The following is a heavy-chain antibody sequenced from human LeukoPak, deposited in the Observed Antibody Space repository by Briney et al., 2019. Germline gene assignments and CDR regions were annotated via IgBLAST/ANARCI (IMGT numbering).Heavy chain of an antibody. D-gene: IGHD6-19*01. CDR1: GFTFSSYS. V-gene: IGHV3-21*01. CDR3: ARYSSGWYERGFDY. J-gene: IGHJ4*02. CDR2: ISGSSSYI. Sequence: GGSLRLSCAASGFTFSSYSMKWVRQAPGKGLEGVSSISGSSSYIFYAGSVKGRFTISRDNAKNSLYLQMNSLRAEDTAVYYCARYSSGWYERGFDYWGQGTLVTVSS.